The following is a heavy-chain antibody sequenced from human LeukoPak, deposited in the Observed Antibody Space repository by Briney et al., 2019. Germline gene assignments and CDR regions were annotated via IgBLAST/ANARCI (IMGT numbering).Heavy chain of an antibody. Sequence: GGSLRLSCAASGFTFSSYWMHWVRQAPGKGLLWVSRINSDGSSTSYADSVKGRFTISRDNAKNTLYLQMNSLRAEDTAVYYCARAKEEQWLVFDYWGQGTLVTVSS. CDR1: GFTFSSYW. D-gene: IGHD6-19*01. CDR3: ARAKEEQWLVFDY. J-gene: IGHJ4*02. V-gene: IGHV3-74*01. CDR2: INSDGSST.